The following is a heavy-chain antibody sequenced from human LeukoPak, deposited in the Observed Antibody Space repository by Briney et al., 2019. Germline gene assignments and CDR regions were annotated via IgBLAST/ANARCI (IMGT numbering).Heavy chain of an antibody. CDR1: GFTFSSYA. CDR3: ANEGSSWLSWYFDY. V-gene: IGHV3-23*01. Sequence: GGSLRLSCAASGFTFSSYAMSWVRQAPGEGLEWVSAISGSGGSTYYADSVKGRFTISRDNSKNTLYLQMNSLRAEDKAVYYCANEGSSWLSWYFDYWGQGTLVTVSS. J-gene: IGHJ4*02. CDR2: ISGSGGST. D-gene: IGHD6-13*01.